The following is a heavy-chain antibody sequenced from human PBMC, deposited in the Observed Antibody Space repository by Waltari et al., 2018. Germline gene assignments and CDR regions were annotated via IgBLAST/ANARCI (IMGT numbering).Heavy chain of an antibody. J-gene: IGHJ4*02. Sequence: QVQLQESGPGLVKPSETLSLTCAVSGYSISSAYYWGWIRQPPGKGLEWIGSIYHSGSTYYNPSLKSRVNISVDTSKNKFSLKLSSVTAADTAVYYCARGYCGGISYYDSPFDDWGQGTLVTVSS. CDR2: IYHSGST. D-gene: IGHD2-15*01. CDR1: GYSISSAYY. CDR3: ARGYCGGISYYDSPFDD. V-gene: IGHV4-38-2*01.